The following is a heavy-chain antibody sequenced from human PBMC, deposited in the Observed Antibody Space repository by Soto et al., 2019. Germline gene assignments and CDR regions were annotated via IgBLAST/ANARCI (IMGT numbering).Heavy chain of an antibody. CDR3: ARGAYYDYIWGSYPPFDY. J-gene: IGHJ4*02. Sequence: ASVKVSCKASGYTFTGYYMHWVRQAPGQGLEWMGWINPNSGGTNYAQKFQGWVTMTRDTSISPAYMELSRLRSDDTAVYYCARGAYYDYIWGSYPPFDYWGQGTLVTVSS. D-gene: IGHD3-16*02. CDR2: INPNSGGT. CDR1: GYTFTGYY. V-gene: IGHV1-2*04.